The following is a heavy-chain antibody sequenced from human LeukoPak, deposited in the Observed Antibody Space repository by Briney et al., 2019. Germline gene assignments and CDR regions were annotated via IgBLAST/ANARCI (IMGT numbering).Heavy chain of an antibody. V-gene: IGHV3-53*01. CDR3: ARDGSYARSFDY. D-gene: IGHD2-2*01. Sequence: PGGSLRLSCAASGFTVSVNYMSWVRQAPGKGLEWIPVIYSGGSTYYADSVKGRFTISRDNSKNTVYLHMSSLRAEDTAVYYCARDGSYARSFDYWGQGTLVTVSS. CDR1: GFTVSVNY. J-gene: IGHJ4*02. CDR2: IYSGGST.